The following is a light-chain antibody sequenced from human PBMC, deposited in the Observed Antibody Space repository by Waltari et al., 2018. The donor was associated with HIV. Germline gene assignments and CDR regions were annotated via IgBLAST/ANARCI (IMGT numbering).Light chain of an antibody. Sequence: SLQLHQPPPWPVSQAQTSGLTSSGTVFPNPSAYWYQQIPGQAPVLVIYKDSERPSGIPERFSASSSGTTVTLTISGVQAEDEADYYCQSAESTGIGVFGGGTKLTVL. CDR2: KDS. V-gene: IGLV3-25*03. J-gene: IGLJ3*02. CDR1: VFPNPS. CDR3: QSAESTGIGV.